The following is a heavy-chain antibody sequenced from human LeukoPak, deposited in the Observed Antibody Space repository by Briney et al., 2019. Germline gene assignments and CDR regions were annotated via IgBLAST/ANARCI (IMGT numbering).Heavy chain of an antibody. V-gene: IGHV3-64*01. CDR1: GFIFYSYA. D-gene: IGHD6-13*01. CDR3: ARDYGSSFDY. Sequence: GGSLRLSCSASGFIFYSYAMHWVRQAPGRGLEYVAAITSSGSSTFHANSVKGRFTISRDNSKNTLYLQMNSLRAEDTAVYYCARDYGSSFDYWGQGTLVTVSS. CDR2: ITSSGSST. J-gene: IGHJ4*02.